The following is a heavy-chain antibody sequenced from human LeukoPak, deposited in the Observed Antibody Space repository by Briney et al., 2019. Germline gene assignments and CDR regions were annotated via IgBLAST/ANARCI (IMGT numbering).Heavy chain of an antibody. CDR2: ISASNGNT. CDR3: ARDRGHDSSGYYFDYYYYGMDV. Sequence: GASVKVSCKASGYTFTSYGISWVRQAPGQGLEWMGWISASNGNTNYAQKLQGRVTMTTDTSTSTAYMELRSLRSDDTAVYYCARDRGHDSSGYYFDYYYYGMDVWGQGTTVTVSS. V-gene: IGHV1-18*01. D-gene: IGHD3-22*01. CDR1: GYTFTSYG. J-gene: IGHJ6*02.